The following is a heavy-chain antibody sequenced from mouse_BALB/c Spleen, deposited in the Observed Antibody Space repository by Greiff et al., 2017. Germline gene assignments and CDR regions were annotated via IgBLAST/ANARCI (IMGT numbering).Heavy chain of an antibody. Sequence: EVQLVESGPGLVKPSQSLSLTCTVTGYSITSDYAWNWIRQFPGNKLEWMGYISYSGSTSYNPSLKSRISITRDTSKNQFFLQLNSVTTEDTATYYCARSGKFITTATRFAYWGQGTLVTVSA. V-gene: IGHV3-2*02. CDR2: ISYSGST. D-gene: IGHD1-2*01. CDR1: GYSITSDYA. J-gene: IGHJ3*01. CDR3: ARSGKFITTATRFAY.